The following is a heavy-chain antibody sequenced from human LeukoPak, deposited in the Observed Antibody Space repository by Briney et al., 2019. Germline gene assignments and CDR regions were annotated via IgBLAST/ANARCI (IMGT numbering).Heavy chain of an antibody. J-gene: IGHJ5*02. CDR3: ARDRAMVRGAPNWFDP. V-gene: IGHV1-18*01. D-gene: IGHD3-10*01. CDR2: ISAYNGNP. Sequence: ASVKVSCKASGYTFTSYGISWVRQAPGQGLEWMGWISAYNGNPNYAQKLQGRVTMTTDTSTSTAYMELRSLRSDDTAVYYCARDRAMVRGAPNWFDPWGQGTLVTVSS. CDR1: GYTFTSYG.